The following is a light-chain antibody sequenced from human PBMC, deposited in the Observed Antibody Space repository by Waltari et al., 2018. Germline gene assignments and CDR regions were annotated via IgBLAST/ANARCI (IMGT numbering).Light chain of an antibody. V-gene: IGLV1-44*01. CDR1: SSRLGPSS. CDR2: LEK. Sequence: QSVLNQPPSVSATPGQRVSLSCSGGSSRLGPSSVSCYQYLPVRPPKLLIFLEKHRPPGVPDRFSASKSGASASRVISGLHSDDEGEYFCATWDDALSGPVFGGGTKVTVL. J-gene: IGLJ3*02. CDR3: ATWDDALSGPV.